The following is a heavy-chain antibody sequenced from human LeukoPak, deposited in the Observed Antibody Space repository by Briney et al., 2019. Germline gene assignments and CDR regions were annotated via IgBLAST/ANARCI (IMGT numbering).Heavy chain of an antibody. CDR2: ISSSGAST. V-gene: IGHV3-23*01. CDR1: GGSISSSSYY. Sequence: ETLSLTCTVSGGSISSSSYYWGWIRQPPGKGLEWVSAISSSGASTYYADSVKGRFTISRDNSKNTLYLQMNSLRTEDTAVYYCARDYYESSGYPPEPYDNWGQGTLVTVSS. J-gene: IGHJ4*02. D-gene: IGHD3-22*01. CDR3: ARDYYESSGYPPEPYDN.